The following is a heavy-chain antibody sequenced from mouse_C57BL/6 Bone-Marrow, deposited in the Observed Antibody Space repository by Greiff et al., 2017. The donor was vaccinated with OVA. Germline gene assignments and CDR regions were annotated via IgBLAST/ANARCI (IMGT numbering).Heavy chain of an antibody. J-gene: IGHJ1*03. V-gene: IGHV7-1*01. Sequence: EVMLVESGGGLVQSGRSLRLSCATSGFTFSDFYMEWVRQAPGKGLEWIAASRNKANDYTTEYSASVKGRFIVSRDTSQSILYLQMNALRAEDTAIYYCAREGLTWYFDVWGTGTTVTVSS. CDR1: GFTFSDFY. D-gene: IGHD1-1*01. CDR2: SRNKANDYTT. CDR3: AREGLTWYFDV.